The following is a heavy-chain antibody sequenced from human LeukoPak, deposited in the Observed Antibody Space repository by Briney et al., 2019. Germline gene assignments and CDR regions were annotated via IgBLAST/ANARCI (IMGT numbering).Heavy chain of an antibody. Sequence: SETLSLTCAVYGGSFSGYYWSWIRQPPGKGLEWIGKVNHSGTTKYNPSLKSRVTISEDTSKNQFSLKVTSVTAADTAVYYCARRRQRNRGFGCGGDCYSDYWGQGTLVTVSS. CDR2: VNHSGTT. V-gene: IGHV4-34*01. J-gene: IGHJ4*02. CDR1: GGSFSGYY. CDR3: ARRRQRNRGFGCGGDCYSDY. D-gene: IGHD2-21*02.